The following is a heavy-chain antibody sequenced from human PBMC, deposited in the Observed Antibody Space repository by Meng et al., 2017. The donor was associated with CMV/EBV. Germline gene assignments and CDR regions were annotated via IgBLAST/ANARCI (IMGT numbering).Heavy chain of an antibody. CDR3: ARNPPLYCSSTSCDYGGFDY. J-gene: IGHJ4*02. Sequence: SETLSLTCAVYGGSFSGYYWSWIRQPPGKGLEWIGEINHSGSTNYNPSLKSRVTISVDTSKNQFSLKLSSVTVADTAVYYCARNPPLYCSSTSCDYGGFDYWGQGTLVTVSS. CDR2: INHSGST. CDR1: GGSFSGYY. V-gene: IGHV4-34*01. D-gene: IGHD2-2*01.